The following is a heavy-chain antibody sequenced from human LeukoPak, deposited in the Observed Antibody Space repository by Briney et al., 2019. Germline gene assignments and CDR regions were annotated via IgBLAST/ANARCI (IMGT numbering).Heavy chain of an antibody. D-gene: IGHD1-26*01. V-gene: IGHV3-7*01. J-gene: IGHJ4*02. CDR2: INRGGNEV. Sequence: GGSLRLSCAASGFTFSDYWMTWVRQVPGKGLEWVANINRGGNEVHYVDSVKGRFTISRDNAKNSLYLQLDSLRVEDTAVYYCARVGAWELQRVFDYWGQGTLLTVSS. CDR1: GFTFSDYW. CDR3: ARVGAWELQRVFDY.